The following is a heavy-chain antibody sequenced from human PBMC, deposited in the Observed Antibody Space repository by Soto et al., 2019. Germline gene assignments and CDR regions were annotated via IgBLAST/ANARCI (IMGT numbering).Heavy chain of an antibody. Sequence: SETLSLTCTVSGGSISSYYWSWIRQPAGKGLEWIGRIYTSGSTNYNPSLRSRVTMSVDTSKNQFSLKLSSVTAADTAVYYCARGPAYYDSGPLYYWGQGTLVTVSS. V-gene: IGHV4-4*07. CDR3: ARGPAYYDSGPLYY. CDR2: IYTSGST. J-gene: IGHJ4*02. CDR1: GGSISSYY. D-gene: IGHD3-22*01.